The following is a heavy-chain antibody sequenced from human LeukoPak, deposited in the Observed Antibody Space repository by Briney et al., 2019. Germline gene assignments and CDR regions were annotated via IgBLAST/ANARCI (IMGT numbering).Heavy chain of an antibody. V-gene: IGHV1-69*04. D-gene: IGHD1-26*01. CDR1: GGTFSSYA. CDR3: ARVVGATKGYYYYYMDV. J-gene: IGHJ6*03. Sequence: SVKVSCKASGGTFSSYAISWVRQAPGQGLEWMGRIIPILGIANYAQKFQGRVTITADKSTSTAYMELSSLRSEDTAVYYCARVVGATKGYYYYYMDVWGKGTTVTVSS. CDR2: IIPILGIA.